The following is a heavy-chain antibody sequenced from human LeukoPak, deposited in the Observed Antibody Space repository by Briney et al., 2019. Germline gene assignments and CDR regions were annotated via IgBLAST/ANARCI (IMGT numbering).Heavy chain of an antibody. V-gene: IGHV1-2*02. D-gene: IGHD2-2*01. CDR1: GYTFTDYY. CDR2: INPNSGDT. CDR3: ARANFLYCSSATCLFDY. Sequence: ASVKVSCKASGYTFTDYYMHWVRQAPGQGFEWMGWINPNSGDTNYAQKFQGRVTMTRDTSISTAHMELSRLRSDDTAVYYCARANFLYCSSATCLFDYWGQGTLVIVSS. J-gene: IGHJ4*02.